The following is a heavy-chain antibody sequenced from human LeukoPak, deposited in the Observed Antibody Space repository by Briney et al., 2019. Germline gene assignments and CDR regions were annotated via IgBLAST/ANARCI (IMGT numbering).Heavy chain of an antibody. J-gene: IGHJ4*02. CDR2: IYYNGST. Sequence: PSETLSLTCTVSGGSISSYYWNWIRQPPGKGLEWIGYIYYNGSTNYNPSLKSRVTISVDTSKNQFSLKLSSVTAADTAVYYCARGKGPVGVTAYWGQGTLVTVSS. CDR3: ARGKGPVGVTAY. V-gene: IGHV4-59*01. CDR1: GGSISSYY. D-gene: IGHD1-26*01.